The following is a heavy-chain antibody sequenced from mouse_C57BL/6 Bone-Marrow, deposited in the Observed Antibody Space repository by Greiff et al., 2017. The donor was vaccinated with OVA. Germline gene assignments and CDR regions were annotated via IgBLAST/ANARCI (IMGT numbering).Heavy chain of an antibody. J-gene: IGHJ2*01. V-gene: IGHV1-55*01. CDR1: GYTFTSYW. D-gene: IGHD2-3*01. CDR2: IYPGSGST. CDR3: ARDGESYFDY. Sequence: ESGAELVKPGASVKMSCKASGYTFTSYWITWVKQRPGQGLEWIGDIYPGSGSTNYNEKFKSKATLTVDTSSSTAYMQLSSLTSEDSAVYYCARDGESYFDYWGQGTTLTVSS.